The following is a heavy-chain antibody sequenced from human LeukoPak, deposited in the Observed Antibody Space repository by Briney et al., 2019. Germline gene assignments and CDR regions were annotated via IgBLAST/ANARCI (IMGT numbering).Heavy chain of an antibody. Sequence: RASVKVSCKASGFTFTSSAMQWVRQARGQRLEWIGWIVVGSGNTNYAQKFQERVTITGDMSTSTAYMELSSLRSEDTAVYYCAAATKLITIFGVVIEYGMDVWGQGTTVTVSS. J-gene: IGHJ6*02. V-gene: IGHV1-58*02. CDR2: IVVGSGNT. CDR3: AAATKLITIFGVVIEYGMDV. D-gene: IGHD3-3*01. CDR1: GFTFTSSA.